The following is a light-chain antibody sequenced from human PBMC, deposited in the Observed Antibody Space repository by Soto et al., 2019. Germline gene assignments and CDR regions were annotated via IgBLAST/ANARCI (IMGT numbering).Light chain of an antibody. J-gene: IGKJ2*01. Sequence: EIVLTQSPGTLSLSPGERATLSCRASQRVSSSYLAWYQQKPGQAPRLLIYGASSRATGIPDRFSGSASGTDFTLTISRLEPEDFAVYFCQRYGSSPPFTFGRGTKVEI. CDR2: GAS. CDR3: QRYGSSPPFT. CDR1: QRVSSSY. V-gene: IGKV3-20*01.